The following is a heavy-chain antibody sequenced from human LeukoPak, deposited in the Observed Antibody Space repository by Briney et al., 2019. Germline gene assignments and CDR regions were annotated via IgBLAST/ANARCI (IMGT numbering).Heavy chain of an antibody. CDR3: AREVVGATSPNFDY. J-gene: IGHJ4*02. CDR2: INPNSGGT. V-gene: IGHV1-2*02. D-gene: IGHD1-26*01. CDR1: GHTFTGYY. Sequence: ASVKVSCKASGHTFTGYYMHWVRQAPGQGLEWMGWINPNSGGTNYAQKFQGRATMTRDTSISTAYMELSRLRSDDTAVYYCAREVVGATSPNFDYWGQGTLVTVSS.